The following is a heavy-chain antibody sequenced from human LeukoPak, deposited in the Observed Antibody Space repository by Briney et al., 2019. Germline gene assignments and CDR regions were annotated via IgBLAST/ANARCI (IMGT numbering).Heavy chain of an antibody. CDR3: TRETSSRYFDY. J-gene: IGHJ4*02. CDR2: MNPNSGRT. V-gene: IGHV1-8*03. Sequence: ASVKVSCKASGYTFTGYAMNWVRQAPGQGLEWMGWMNPNSGRTGYAQNFQGRITITRNTSISTAYMELSSLRSEDTAVYYCTRETSSRYFDYWGQGTLVTVSS. CDR1: GYTFTGYA.